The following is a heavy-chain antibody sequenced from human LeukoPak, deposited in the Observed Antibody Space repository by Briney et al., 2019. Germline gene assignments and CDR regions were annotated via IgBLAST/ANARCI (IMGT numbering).Heavy chain of an antibody. CDR1: GYTFTSYY. D-gene: IGHD3-22*01. Sequence: GASVTVTCKAAGYTFTSYYKHWVRQAPGQGLEWMGIINPSGGSTSYAQKFPGRVTMTSDMSTSTVYMELSSLRSEDTAVYYWARASNESDYKYYDIPYPYYFDYWGQGTLVTVSS. J-gene: IGHJ4*02. V-gene: IGHV1-46*01. CDR3: ARASNESDYKYYDIPYPYYFDY. CDR2: INPSGGST.